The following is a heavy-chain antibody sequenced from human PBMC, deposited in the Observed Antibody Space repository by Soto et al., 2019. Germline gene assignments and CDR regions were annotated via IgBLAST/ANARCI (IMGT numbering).Heavy chain of an antibody. V-gene: IGHV1-18*01. CDR2: ISAYNGNT. CDR3: ARDNRYCSGGSCYSWFDP. J-gene: IGHJ5*02. Sequence: QVQLVQSGAEVKKPGASVKVSCKASGYTFTSYGISWVRQAPGQGLEWMGWISAYNGNTNYAQKLQGRVTMTTDTSTSTAYMEPRSLRSDDTAVYYCARDNRYCSGGSCYSWFDPWGQGTLVTVSS. D-gene: IGHD2-15*01. CDR1: GYTFTSYG.